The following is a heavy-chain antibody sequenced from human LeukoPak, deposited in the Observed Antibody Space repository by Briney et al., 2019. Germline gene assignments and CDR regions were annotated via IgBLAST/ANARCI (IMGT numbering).Heavy chain of an antibody. V-gene: IGHV1-46*01. CDR2: INPSGGGT. Sequence: ASVKVSCKASGYSLTTYYMHWVRQAPGQGLEWMAIINPSGGGTKYAQKFQERVTITRDMSTSTAYMELSSLRSEDTAVYYCAAAGIVGATLRYFDYWGQGTLVTVSS. J-gene: IGHJ4*02. CDR3: AAAGIVGATLRYFDY. CDR1: GYSLTTYY. D-gene: IGHD1-26*01.